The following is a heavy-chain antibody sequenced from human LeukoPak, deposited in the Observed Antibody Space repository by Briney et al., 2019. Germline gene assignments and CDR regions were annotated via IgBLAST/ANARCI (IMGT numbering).Heavy chain of an antibody. CDR1: GGSISSYY. V-gene: IGHV4-4*07. J-gene: IGHJ6*03. Sequence: SETLSLTCTVSGGSISSYYWSWIRQPAGKGLEWIGRIYTSGSTNYNPSLKSRVTMSVDTSKNQFSLKLSSVTAADTAVYYCATIAARLNYYYYYYMDVWGKGTTVTVSS. CDR3: ATIAARLNYYYYYYMDV. D-gene: IGHD6-6*01. CDR2: IYTSGST.